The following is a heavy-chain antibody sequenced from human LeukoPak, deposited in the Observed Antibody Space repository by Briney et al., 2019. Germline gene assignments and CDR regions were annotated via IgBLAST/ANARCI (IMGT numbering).Heavy chain of an antibody. CDR2: IWYDGSNK. D-gene: IGHD6-13*01. CDR1: RFAFSSYG. Sequence: PGGSLRLSCAASRFAFSSYGMHWVRQAPGKGLEWVAVIWYDGSNKYYADSVKGRFTISRDNSKNTLYLQMNSLRAEDTAVYYCARDWPAAGSNWFDPWGQGTLVTVSS. J-gene: IGHJ5*02. V-gene: IGHV3-33*08. CDR3: ARDWPAAGSNWFDP.